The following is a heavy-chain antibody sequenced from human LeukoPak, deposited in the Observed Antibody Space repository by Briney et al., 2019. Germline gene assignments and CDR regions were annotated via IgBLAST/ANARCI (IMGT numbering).Heavy chain of an antibody. Sequence: SETLSLTCSASGGTISSHYWNWIRQPPGKGLERIGYMYSSVSTTYNLSLKSRVTISVDTSKNQCSLKLNSVTAADTAVYYCARDLSNWGFDSWGQGTLVTVSS. CDR1: GGTISSHY. CDR3: ARDLSNWGFDS. J-gene: IGHJ4*02. V-gene: IGHV4-59*11. D-gene: IGHD7-27*01. CDR2: MYSSVST.